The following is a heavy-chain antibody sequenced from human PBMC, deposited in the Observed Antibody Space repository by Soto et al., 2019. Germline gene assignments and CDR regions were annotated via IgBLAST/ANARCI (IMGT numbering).Heavy chain of an antibody. J-gene: IGHJ4*02. CDR2: IKNKANGYKT. CDR3: ARVRLGAPTRYFDY. Sequence: EVQVVESGGGLVQPGGSLRLSCVASGFTFSDHYMDWVRQAPGKGLEWVGRIKNKANGYKTEYAASVVGRITISRDDSKNSLSLQINSLKTEDTAVYYCARVRLGAPTRYFDYWGQGALVTVSS. V-gene: IGHV3-72*01. CDR1: GFTFSDHY. D-gene: IGHD1-26*01.